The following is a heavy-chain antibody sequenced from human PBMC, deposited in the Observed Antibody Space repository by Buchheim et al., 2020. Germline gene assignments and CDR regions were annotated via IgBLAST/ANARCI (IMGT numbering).Heavy chain of an antibody. CDR2: IYYTGST. CDR3: ARHGNYYYYGMDV. CDR1: GGSIRSSSHY. V-gene: IGHV4-39*01. Sequence: QLQLQESGPGLVKPSETLSLMCSVAGGSIRSSSHYWGWFRQPPGKGLEWIGSIYYTGSTDYHSSLKSRVTISIDTAKNPFSLKLSSATAADTALYYCARHGNYYYYGMDVWGQGTT. D-gene: IGHD1-1*01. J-gene: IGHJ6*02.